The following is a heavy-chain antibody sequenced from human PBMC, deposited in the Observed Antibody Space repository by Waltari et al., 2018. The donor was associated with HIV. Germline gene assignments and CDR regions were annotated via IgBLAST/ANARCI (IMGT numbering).Heavy chain of an antibody. D-gene: IGHD4-17*01. J-gene: IGHJ6*02. CDR2: IYHAGST. V-gene: IGHV4-4*02. Sequence: QVQLQESGPGLVEPSETLSLTCAVSGGSISTYNWWSWVRQPPGKGLEWIGEIYHAGSTNYNRSLKSRVTMTRNTSISTAYMELSSLRSEDTAVYYCARSYDYGGNPIYYGMDVWGQGTTVTVSS. CDR1: GGSISTYNW. CDR3: ARSYDYGGNPIYYGMDV.